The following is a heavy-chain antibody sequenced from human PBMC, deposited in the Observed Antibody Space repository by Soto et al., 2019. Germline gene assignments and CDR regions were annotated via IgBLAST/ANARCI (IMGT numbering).Heavy chain of an antibody. CDR2: MNPNSGNT. Sequence: QVQLVQSGAEVKKPGASVKVSCKASGYTFTSHDINWVRQATGQGLEWMGWMNPNSGNTGSAQKFQGRVTMTRDTSTTTAYMELSSLRAEDTAVYYCARGRPINPGWVVATMTNYGMDVWGQGTTVTVSS. CDR1: GYTFTSHD. J-gene: IGHJ6*02. V-gene: IGHV1-8*01. CDR3: ARGRPINPGWVVATMTNYGMDV. D-gene: IGHD2-21*02.